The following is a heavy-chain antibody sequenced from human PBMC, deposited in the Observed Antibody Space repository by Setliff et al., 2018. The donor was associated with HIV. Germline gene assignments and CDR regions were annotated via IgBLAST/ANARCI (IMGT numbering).Heavy chain of an antibody. CDR2: ITHSRST. V-gene: IGHV4-34*01. D-gene: IGHD1-26*01. J-gene: IGHJ6*03. CDR3: AKMGGGGSLFYYYYSYIDV. Sequence: SETLSLTCAVYTGSFSGYYWSWIRQPPGKGLEWIGEITHSRSTNYNPSLKSRATISVDTSKNHFSLKLTSLTAADTAIYFCAKMGGGGSLFYYYYSYIDVWGKGTTVTVSS. CDR1: TGSFSGYY.